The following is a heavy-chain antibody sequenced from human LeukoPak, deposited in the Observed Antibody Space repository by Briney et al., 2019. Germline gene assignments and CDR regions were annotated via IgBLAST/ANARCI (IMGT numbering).Heavy chain of an antibody. CDR2: ISAYNGNT. J-gene: IGHJ5*02. Sequence: ASVTVSCKASGYTFTSYGISWVRQAPGQGLEWMGWISAYNGNTNYAQKLQGRVTMTTDASTSTAYMELSSLRSEDTAVYYCAKVGDGYNLWEQPFNWFDPWGQGTLVTVSS. CDR3: AKVGDGYNLWEQPFNWFDP. D-gene: IGHD5-24*01. V-gene: IGHV1-18*01. CDR1: GYTFTSYG.